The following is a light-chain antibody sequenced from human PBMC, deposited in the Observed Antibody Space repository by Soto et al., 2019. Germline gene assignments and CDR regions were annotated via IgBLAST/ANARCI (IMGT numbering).Light chain of an antibody. CDR2: SNN. V-gene: IGLV1-44*01. CDR3: AAWDDSLNGRWV. J-gene: IGLJ3*02. CDR1: SSNIGSNT. Sequence: QSVLTQPPSASGTPGQRVTISCSGSSSNIGSNTVNWYQQLPGTAPKLLIYSNNQRPSGVPDRFSGYKSGTSASLAISGLQSEDEADYYCAAWDDSLNGRWVFGGGTKLTVL.